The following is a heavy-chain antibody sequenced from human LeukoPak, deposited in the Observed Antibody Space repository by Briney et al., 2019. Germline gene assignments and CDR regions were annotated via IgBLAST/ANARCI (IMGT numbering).Heavy chain of an antibody. Sequence: ASVKVSCKASGYTFTGYYMHWVRQAPGQGLEWMGWINPNSGGTNYAQKFQGRVTMTRDTSISTAYMELSRLRSDDTAVYYCARDSHTYYYDSSGYYYWGQGTLVTVSS. D-gene: IGHD3-22*01. CDR2: INPNSGGT. V-gene: IGHV1-2*02. CDR3: ARDSHTYYYDSSGYYY. J-gene: IGHJ4*02. CDR1: GYTFTGYY.